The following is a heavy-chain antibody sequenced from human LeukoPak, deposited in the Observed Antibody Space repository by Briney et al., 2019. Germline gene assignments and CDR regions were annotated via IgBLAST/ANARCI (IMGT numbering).Heavy chain of an antibody. CDR1: GFTFSSYA. Sequence: PGGSLRLSCAASGFTFSSYAMSWVRQAPGKGLEWVSAISGSGGSTYYADSVKGRFTISRDNSKNTLYLQMNSLRAEDTAVYYCAKDPDGWAGGYYYCYYGMDVWGQGTTVTVSS. CDR2: ISGSGGST. D-gene: IGHD5-24*01. J-gene: IGHJ6*02. CDR3: AKDPDGWAGGYYYCYYGMDV. V-gene: IGHV3-23*01.